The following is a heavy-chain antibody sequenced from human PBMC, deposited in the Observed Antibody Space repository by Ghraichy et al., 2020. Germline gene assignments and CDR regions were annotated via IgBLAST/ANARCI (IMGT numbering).Heavy chain of an antibody. J-gene: IGHJ5*02. CDR2: IYHSGST. Sequence: SETLSLTCAVSGGSISSGGYSWSWIRQPPGKGLEWIGYIYHSGSTYYNPSLKSRVTISVDRSKNQFSLKLSSVTAADTAVYYCARLASEEEWFSASSGLGWFDPWGQGTLVTVSS. CDR1: GGSISSGGYS. CDR3: ARLASEEEWFSASSGLGWFDP. D-gene: IGHD3-3*01. V-gene: IGHV4-30-2*01.